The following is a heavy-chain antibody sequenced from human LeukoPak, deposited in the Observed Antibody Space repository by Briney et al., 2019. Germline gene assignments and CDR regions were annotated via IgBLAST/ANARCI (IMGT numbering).Heavy chain of an antibody. V-gene: IGHV4-59*01. Sequence: SETLSLTCTVSGGSISSYHWSWFRQAPGKGLEWIGYIYDSGSTNFNPSLKSRVTISVDTSKNQFSLKLSSVTAADTAVYYCAGDLRKVGATYFDYWGQGTLVTVSS. J-gene: IGHJ4*02. CDR2: IYDSGST. CDR3: AGDLRKVGATYFDY. CDR1: GGSISSYH. D-gene: IGHD1-26*01.